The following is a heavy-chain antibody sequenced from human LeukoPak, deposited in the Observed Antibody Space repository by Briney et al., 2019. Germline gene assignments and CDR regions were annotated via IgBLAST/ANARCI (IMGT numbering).Heavy chain of an antibody. CDR1: GYTFTGYY. CDR2: INPNRGGT. D-gene: IGHD6-19*01. CDR3: ARAESSGWYFLDY. V-gene: IGHV1-2*04. Sequence: ASVKVSCKASGYTFTGYYMHWVRQAPGQGREWMGWINPNRGGTNYAQKFQGWVTMTRDTTISTAYMELSRLRSDDTAVYYCARAESSGWYFLDYWGQGTLVTVSS. J-gene: IGHJ4*02.